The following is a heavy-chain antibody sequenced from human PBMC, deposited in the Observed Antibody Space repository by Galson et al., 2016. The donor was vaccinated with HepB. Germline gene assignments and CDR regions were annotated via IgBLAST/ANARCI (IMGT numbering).Heavy chain of an antibody. CDR3: TSRRFLAWWAEDH. CDR1: GFTFGDYA. CDR2: IRSRAYGA. Sequence: SLRLSCAASGFTFGDYAMSWFRQAPGKGLEWVGIIRSRAYGAEYAASVKGRFTITRDDSKSIAYLQMNSLKTEDTAVYYCTSRRFLAWWAEDHWGQGTLVTVSS. V-gene: IGHV3-49*03. D-gene: IGHD3-3*01. J-gene: IGHJ4*02.